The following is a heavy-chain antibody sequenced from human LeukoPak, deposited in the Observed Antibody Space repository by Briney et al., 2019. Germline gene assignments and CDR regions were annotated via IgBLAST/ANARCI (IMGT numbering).Heavy chain of an antibody. Sequence: SETLSLTCTVSGGSISSYYWSWIRQPPGKGLGWIGYIYYSGSTNYNPSLKSRVTISVDTSKNQFSLKLSSVTAADTAVYYCAREATGTGDSSGYYPQDAFDIWGQGTMVTVSS. CDR2: IYYSGST. J-gene: IGHJ3*02. CDR3: AREATGTGDSSGYYPQDAFDI. D-gene: IGHD3-22*01. CDR1: GGSISSYY. V-gene: IGHV4-59*01.